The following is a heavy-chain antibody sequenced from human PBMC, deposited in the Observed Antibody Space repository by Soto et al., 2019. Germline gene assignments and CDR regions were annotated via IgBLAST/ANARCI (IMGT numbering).Heavy chain of an antibody. V-gene: IGHV1-3*01. CDR1: GYTFTSYA. CDR3: ARGGGWYVWFDP. D-gene: IGHD6-19*01. J-gene: IGHJ5*02. CDR2: INAGNGNT. Sequence: ASIKVSCKASGYTFTSYAMHWVRQAPGQRLEWMGWINAGNGNTKYSQKFQGRVTITRDTSASTAYMELSSLRSEDTAVYYCARGGGWYVWFDPWGQGTLVTVSS.